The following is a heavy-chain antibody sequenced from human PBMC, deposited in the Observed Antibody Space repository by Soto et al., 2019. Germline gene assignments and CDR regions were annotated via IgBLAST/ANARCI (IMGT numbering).Heavy chain of an antibody. CDR2: MTGDGRTT. Sequence: GSLRLSCAASGFPFGDYWMHWVRQPPGKGPEWVSRMTGDGRTTQYADPVKGRFTASRDNAKSTLYLQMNSLRAEDTAVYYCATAEVDYWGPGTLVTVSS. CDR3: ATAEVDY. CDR1: GFPFGDYW. V-gene: IGHV3-74*03. J-gene: IGHJ4*02.